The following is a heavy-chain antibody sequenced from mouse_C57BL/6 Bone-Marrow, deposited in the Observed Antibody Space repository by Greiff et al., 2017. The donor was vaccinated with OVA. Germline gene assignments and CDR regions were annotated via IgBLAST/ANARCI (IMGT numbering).Heavy chain of an antibody. J-gene: IGHJ2*01. CDR3: ARPDYDYDGFDY. D-gene: IGHD2-4*01. CDR2: ISSGSSTI. Sequence: EVMLVESGGGLVKPGGSLKLSCAASGFTFSDYGMHWVRQAPEKGLEWVAYISSGSSTIYYADTVKGRFTISRDNAKNTLFLQMTSLRSEDTAMYYCARPDYDYDGFDYWGQGTTLTVSS. V-gene: IGHV5-17*01. CDR1: GFTFSDYG.